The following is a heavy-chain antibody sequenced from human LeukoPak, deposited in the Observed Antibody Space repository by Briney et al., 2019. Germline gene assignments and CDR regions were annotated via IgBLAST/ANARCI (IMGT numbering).Heavy chain of an antibody. CDR1: GFPFSSYA. V-gene: IGHV3-23*01. CDR2: ISGSGGST. CDR3: ARAMYYFEY. J-gene: IGHJ4*02. Sequence: PGGPLRLSCAPSGFPFSSYAMSWVRQAPGKGLEWVSAISGSGGSTYYADSVKGRFTISRDNAKNSLYLQMNSLRDEDTAVYSCARAMYYFEYWGQGTLSPSPQ.